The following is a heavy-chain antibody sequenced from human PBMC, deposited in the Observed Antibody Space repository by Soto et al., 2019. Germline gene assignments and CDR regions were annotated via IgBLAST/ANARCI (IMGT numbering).Heavy chain of an antibody. V-gene: IGHV1-69*01. Sequence: QVLLVQSGAEVKKPGSSVKVSCKASGGTFSSYGISWMRRAPGRGLEWMGGIIPLFGTTNYAQKFRGRVTVTADESTSTVYMELRSLRFEDTGVYYCARAHGSSWYNWFDPWGQGTLVTVSS. J-gene: IGHJ5*02. CDR3: ARAHGSSWYNWFDP. CDR1: GGTFSSYG. D-gene: IGHD6-13*01. CDR2: IIPLFGTT.